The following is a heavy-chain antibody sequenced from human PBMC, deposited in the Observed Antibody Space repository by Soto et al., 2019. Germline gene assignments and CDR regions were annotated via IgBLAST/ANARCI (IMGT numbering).Heavy chain of an antibody. J-gene: IGHJ6*02. CDR3: ARGRTWIQLWSPPYGMDV. CDR2: ISSSSSYI. D-gene: IGHD5-18*01. Sequence: PGGSLRLSCAASGFTFNSYSMNWVRQAPGKGLEWVSSISSSSSYIYYADSVKGRFTISRDNAKNSLYLQMNSLRAEDTAVYYCARGRTWIQLWSPPYGMDVWGQGTTVTVSS. V-gene: IGHV3-21*01. CDR1: GFTFNSYS.